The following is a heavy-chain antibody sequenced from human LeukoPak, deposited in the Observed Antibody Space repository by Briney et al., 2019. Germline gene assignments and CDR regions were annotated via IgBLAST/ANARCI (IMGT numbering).Heavy chain of an antibody. CDR1: GFTFNKSW. J-gene: IGHJ4*02. V-gene: IGHV3-7*01. Sequence: PGGSLRLSCAASGFTFNKSWMSWVRQAPGKGPEWVANIKEDGTQKYYVDSVRGRFTISRDNAENSLYLQMNSLRGEDTAVYYCAKTGERDYWGRGTLVTVSS. CDR3: AKTGERDY. D-gene: IGHD7-27*01. CDR2: IKEDGTQK.